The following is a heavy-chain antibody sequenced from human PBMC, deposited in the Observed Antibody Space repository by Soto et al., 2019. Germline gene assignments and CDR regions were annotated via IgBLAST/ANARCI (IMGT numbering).Heavy chain of an antibody. J-gene: IGHJ6*02. CDR2: ISYDGSNK. D-gene: IGHD5-12*01. CDR1: GFTFSSYG. Sequence: QVQLVESGGGVVQPGRSLRLSCAASGFTFSSYGMHWVRQAPGKGLEWVAVISYDGSNKYYADSVKGRFTISRDNSKNTLYLQMNSLRAEDTAVYYCAKAGYSGYDSYYYYGMDVWGQGTTVTVSS. CDR3: AKAGYSGYDSYYYYGMDV. V-gene: IGHV3-30*18.